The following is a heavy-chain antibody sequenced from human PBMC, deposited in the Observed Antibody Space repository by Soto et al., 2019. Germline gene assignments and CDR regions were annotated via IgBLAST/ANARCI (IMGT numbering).Heavy chain of an antibody. Sequence: PGVSLRPSCAASGFTFSSYAMSWVRQAPGKGLEWVSAISGSGGSTYYADSVKGRFTISRDNSKNTLYLQMNSLKIEDTAVYYRSTEITYSGYDPKPTWGQGTRVTAPQ. V-gene: IGHV3-23*01. CDR1: GFTFSSYA. J-gene: IGHJ4*02. CDR2: ISGSGGST. D-gene: IGHD6-25*01. CDR3: STEITYSGYDPKPT.